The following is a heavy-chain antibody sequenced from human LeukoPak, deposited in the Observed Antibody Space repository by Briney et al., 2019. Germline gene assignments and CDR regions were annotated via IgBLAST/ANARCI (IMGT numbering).Heavy chain of an antibody. CDR1: GFTFSGSA. V-gene: IGHV3-73*01. J-gene: IGHJ3*02. CDR2: IRSKANSYAT. Sequence: PGGSLRLSCAASGFTFSGSAMHWVRQASGKGLEWVGRIRSKANSYATTYAASVKGRFTISRDDSKNTLYLQMNSLRAEDTAVYYCAKDLGGYSYPVAFDIWGQGTMVTVSS. D-gene: IGHD5-18*01. CDR3: AKDLGGYSYPVAFDI.